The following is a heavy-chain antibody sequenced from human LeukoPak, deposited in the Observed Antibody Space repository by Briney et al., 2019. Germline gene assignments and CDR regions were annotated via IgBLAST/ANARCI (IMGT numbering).Heavy chain of an antibody. V-gene: IGHV4-4*07. CDR1: GGSISSYY. D-gene: IGHD6-13*01. J-gene: IGHJ4*02. CDR2: IYTSGST. Sequence: SETLSLTCTVSGGSISSYYWSWIRQPAGKGLEWIGRIYTSGSTNYNPSLKSRVTISVDTSKNQFSLKLSSVTAADTAVYYCARSLAVADSPDFDSWGQGTLVTVSS. CDR3: ARSLAVADSPDFDS.